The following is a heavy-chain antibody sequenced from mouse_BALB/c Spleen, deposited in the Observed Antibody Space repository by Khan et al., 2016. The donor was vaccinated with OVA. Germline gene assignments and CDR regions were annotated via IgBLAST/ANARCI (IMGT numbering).Heavy chain of an antibody. D-gene: IGHD1-1*01. J-gene: IGHJ2*01. CDR2: INPHVGET. CDR3: TRIYRSDFDY. Sequence: EVQLQQSGPELVKPGASVKISCKASGYSFTGYFMNWVMQSHGKSLEWIGRINPHVGETFYNQKFKDKATLTVDESSSTAYMELRNLASEDSAVYYCTRIYRSDFDYWGQGTTLTVSS. CDR1: GYSFTGYF. V-gene: IGHV1-20*02.